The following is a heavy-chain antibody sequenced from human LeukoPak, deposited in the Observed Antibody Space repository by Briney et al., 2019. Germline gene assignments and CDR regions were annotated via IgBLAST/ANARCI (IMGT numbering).Heavy chain of an antibody. CDR1: GFTFSSYG. CDR3: ARVAGSGWWTGYYYYYGMDV. V-gene: IGHV3-33*01. Sequence: GGSLRLSCAASGFTFSSYGMHWVRQAPGKGLEWVAVIWYDGSNKYYADSVKGRFTISRDNSKNTLYLQMNSLRAEDTAVYYCARVAGSGWWTGYYYYYGMDVWGQGTTVTVSS. CDR2: IWYDGSNK. D-gene: IGHD6-19*01. J-gene: IGHJ6*02.